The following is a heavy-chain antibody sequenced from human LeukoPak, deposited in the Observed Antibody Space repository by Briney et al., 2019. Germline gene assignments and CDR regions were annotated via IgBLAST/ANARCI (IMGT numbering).Heavy chain of an antibody. CDR1: GYTFTSNY. V-gene: IGHV1-46*01. CDR3: ARDQKGFDY. Sequence: ASVKVSCKASGYTFTSNYVHWVRQAPGQGLEWVGMIYPRDGSTSYAQKFQGRVIVSRDTSTSTVHMELSGLRSEDTAVYYCARDQKGFDYWGQGTLVTVSS. CDR2: IYPRDGST. J-gene: IGHJ4*02.